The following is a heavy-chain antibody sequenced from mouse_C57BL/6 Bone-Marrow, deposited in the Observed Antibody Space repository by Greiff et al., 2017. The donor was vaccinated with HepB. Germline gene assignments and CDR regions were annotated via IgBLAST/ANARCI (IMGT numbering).Heavy chain of an antibody. Sequence: QVQLQQPGAELVMPGASVKLSCKASGYTFTSYWMHWVKQRPGQGLEWIGEIDPSDSYTNYNQKFKGKSTLTVDKSSSTAYMQLSSLTSEDSAVYYCAGDCYGGRYFDYWGQGTTLTVSA. J-gene: IGHJ2*01. D-gene: IGHD2-3*01. CDR1: GYTFTSYW. CDR3: AGDCYGGRYFDY. V-gene: IGHV1-69*01. CDR2: IDPSDSYT.